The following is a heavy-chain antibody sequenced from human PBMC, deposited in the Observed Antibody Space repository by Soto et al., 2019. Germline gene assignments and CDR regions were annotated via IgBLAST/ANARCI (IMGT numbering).Heavy chain of an antibody. CDR1: GFTFSNYA. V-gene: IGHV3-23*01. Sequence: GGSLRLSCAASGFTFSNYAMTWVRQAPGKGLEWVSAIGGSGGATYYADSVKGRFTVSRDNSKNTLYLQVNSLRAEDTAVYYCAKDYIGVIPDAFDIWGQGTMVTVSS. D-gene: IGHD3-16*02. CDR2: IGGSGGAT. CDR3: AKDYIGVIPDAFDI. J-gene: IGHJ3*02.